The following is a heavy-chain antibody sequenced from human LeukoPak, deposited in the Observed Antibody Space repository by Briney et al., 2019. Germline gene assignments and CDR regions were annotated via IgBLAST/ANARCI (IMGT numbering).Heavy chain of an antibody. J-gene: IGHJ4*02. CDR1: GYTFTSYY. V-gene: IGHV1-46*01. CDR3: AREQYYYDSSGYFGIDY. Sequence: ASVKVSCKASGYTFTSYYMHWVRQAPGQGLEWMGIINPSGGSTSHAQKFQGRVTMTGDTSTSIVYMELSSLRSEDTAVYYCAREQYYYDSSGYFGIDYWGQGTLVTVSS. D-gene: IGHD3-22*01. CDR2: INPSGGST.